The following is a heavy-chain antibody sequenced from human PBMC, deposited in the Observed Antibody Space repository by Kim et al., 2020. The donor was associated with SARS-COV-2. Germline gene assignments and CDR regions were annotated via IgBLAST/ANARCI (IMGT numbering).Heavy chain of an antibody. Sequence: SETLSLTCAVYGGSFSGYYWSWIRQPPGKGLEWIGEINHSGSTNYNPSLKSRVTISVDTSKNQFSLKLSSVTAADTAVYYSARVDSGSNGDRGRTGFDYWGQGTLVTVSS. J-gene: IGHJ4*02. CDR2: INHSGST. CDR3: ARVDSGSNGDRGRTGFDY. D-gene: IGHD1-26*01. V-gene: IGHV4-34*01. CDR1: GGSFSGYY.